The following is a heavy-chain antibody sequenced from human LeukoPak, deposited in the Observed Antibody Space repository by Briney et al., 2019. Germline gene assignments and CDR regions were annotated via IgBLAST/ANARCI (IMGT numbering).Heavy chain of an antibody. V-gene: IGHV3-30*02. Sequence: GGSLRLSCAASGFTFSSYGMHWVRQAPGKGLEWVAVIWYDGSNKYYADSVKGRFTISRDNSKNTLYLQMNSLRAEDTAVYYCAKDDSSLGMDVWGQGTTVTVSS. CDR2: IWYDGSNK. J-gene: IGHJ6*02. D-gene: IGHD1-26*01. CDR1: GFTFSSYG. CDR3: AKDDSSLGMDV.